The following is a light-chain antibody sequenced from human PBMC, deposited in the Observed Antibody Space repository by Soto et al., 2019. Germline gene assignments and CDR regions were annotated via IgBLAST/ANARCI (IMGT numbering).Light chain of an antibody. CDR1: SRDVGRYEY. Sequence: SALTQPRSVSGSIGQSVTISCTGTSRDVGRYEYVSWYQQHPGKAPKLIIYDVTARPAGVPDRFSGSKSGNTASLTIFGLQAEDEADYSCCSFVGSYTDVFGGGTKVTV. CDR3: CSFVGSYTDV. CDR2: DVT. J-gene: IGLJ1*01. V-gene: IGLV2-11*01.